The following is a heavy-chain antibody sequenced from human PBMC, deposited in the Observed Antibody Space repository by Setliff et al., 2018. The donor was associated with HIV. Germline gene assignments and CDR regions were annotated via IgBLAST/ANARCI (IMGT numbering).Heavy chain of an antibody. J-gene: IGHJ6*03. CDR2: IWYDGNNK. CDR3: ARIGNLWSGYYPYYYYYYMDV. Sequence: PGGSLRLSCAASRFTFSSYGMHWVRQAPGKGLEWVAVIWYDGNNKYYADSVKGRFTISRDNSKSTLYLQMNSLRAEDTAVYYCARIGNLWSGYYPYYYYYYMDVWGKGTTVTVSS. D-gene: IGHD3-3*01. CDR1: RFTFSSYG. V-gene: IGHV3-33*01.